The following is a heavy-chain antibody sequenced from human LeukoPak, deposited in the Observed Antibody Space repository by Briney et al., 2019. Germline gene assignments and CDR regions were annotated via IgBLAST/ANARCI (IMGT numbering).Heavy chain of an antibody. CDR1: GESFSAYY. CDR3: ARISSSNWYNERGAFDV. J-gene: IGHJ3*01. V-gene: IGHV4-59*01. CDR2: VYYTGST. Sequence: PSETLSLTCAVYGESFSAYYWSWVRQPPGKGLEWIGFVYYTGSTNYSPSLKSRVTISVDTSKNQFSLKLRSVTAADTAVYYCARISSSNWYNERGAFDVWGQGTMVTVSS. D-gene: IGHD6-13*01.